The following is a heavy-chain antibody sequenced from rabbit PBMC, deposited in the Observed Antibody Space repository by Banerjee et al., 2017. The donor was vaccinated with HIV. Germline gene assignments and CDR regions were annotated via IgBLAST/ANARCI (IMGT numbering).Heavy chain of an antibody. D-gene: IGHD4-1*01. Sequence: QLVESGGGLVTLGGSLKLSCKASGIDFSSYGISWVRQAPGKGLEWIAYIYPDYGSTDYGSWVNGRFTISSHNAQNTLYLQLNSLTAADTATYFCVRVVAGVYFNLWGPGTLVTVS. CDR3: VRVVAGVYFNL. V-gene: IGHV1S7*01. CDR2: IYPDYGST. CDR1: GIDFSSYG. J-gene: IGHJ4*01.